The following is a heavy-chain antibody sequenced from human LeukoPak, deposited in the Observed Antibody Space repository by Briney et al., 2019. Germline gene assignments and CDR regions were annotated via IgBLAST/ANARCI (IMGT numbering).Heavy chain of an antibody. CDR1: GFTFSSYG. V-gene: IGHV3-23*01. Sequence: GGSLRLSCAASGFTFSSYGMSWVRQAPGKGLEWVSAISGSGGSTYYADSVKGRFTISRDNSKNTLYLQMNSLRAEDTAVYYCAKDRGYYDSSGYYYQHWGQGTLVTVSS. CDR3: AKDRGYYDSSGYYYQH. J-gene: IGHJ1*01. D-gene: IGHD3-22*01. CDR2: ISGSGGST.